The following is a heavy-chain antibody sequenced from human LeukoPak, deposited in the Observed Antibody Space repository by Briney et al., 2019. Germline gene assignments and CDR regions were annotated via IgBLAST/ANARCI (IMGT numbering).Heavy chain of an antibody. CDR2: ISAYNGNT. D-gene: IGHD3-22*01. Sequence: GASVKVSCKASGYTFTNYGISWVRQAPGQGREWMGWISAYNGNTNYAQKLQGRVTMTTDTSTSTAYMELRSLRSDDTAVYYCARDRGITMIVVGLFDYWGQGTLVTVSS. CDR3: ARDRGITMIVVGLFDY. CDR1: GYTFTNYG. J-gene: IGHJ4*02. V-gene: IGHV1-18*01.